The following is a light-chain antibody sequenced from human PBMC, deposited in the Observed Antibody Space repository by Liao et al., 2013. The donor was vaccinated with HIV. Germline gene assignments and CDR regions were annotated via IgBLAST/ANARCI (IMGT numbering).Light chain of an antibody. Sequence: SYELTQPPSVSVSPGQTASITCSGDKLGDKYAYWYQQRPGQSPVLVIYQDKKRPSGVPERFSASNFGNTATLTISGTQAVDEADYYCLAWDIRTYVFGTGTKLTV. CDR3: LAWDIRTYV. CDR1: KLGDKY. CDR2: QDK. J-gene: IGLJ1*01. V-gene: IGLV3-1*01.